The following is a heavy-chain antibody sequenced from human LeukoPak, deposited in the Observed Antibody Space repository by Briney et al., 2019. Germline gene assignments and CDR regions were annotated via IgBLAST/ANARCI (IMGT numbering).Heavy chain of an antibody. J-gene: IGHJ6*03. CDR3: ASSHYYDSSGYYPIYYMGV. CDR1: GGSFSGYY. CDR2: INHSGST. Sequence: SETLSLSCAVYGGSFSGYYWSWIRQPPGKGLEWIGEINHSGSTNYNPSLKSRVTISVDTSKNQFSLKLSSVTAADTAVYYCASSHYYDSSGYYPIYYMGVWGKGTPVPVSS. V-gene: IGHV4-34*01. D-gene: IGHD3-22*01.